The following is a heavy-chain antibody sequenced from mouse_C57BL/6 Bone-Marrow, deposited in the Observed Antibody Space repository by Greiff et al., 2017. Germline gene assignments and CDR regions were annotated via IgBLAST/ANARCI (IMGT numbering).Heavy chain of an antibody. V-gene: IGHV1-55*01. Sequence: QVQLQQPGAELVKPGASVKMSCKASGYTFTSYWITWVKQRPGQGLEWIGDIYPGSGSTNYNEKFKSKATLTVDTSSSTAYMQLSSLTAEDSAVYYCARDIYYGYDDWFAYWGQGTLVNVSA. CDR1: GYTFTSYW. D-gene: IGHD2-2*01. CDR2: IYPGSGST. J-gene: IGHJ3*01. CDR3: ARDIYYGYDDWFAY.